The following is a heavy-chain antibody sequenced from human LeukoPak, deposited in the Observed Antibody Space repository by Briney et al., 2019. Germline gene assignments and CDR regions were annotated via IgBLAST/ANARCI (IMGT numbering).Heavy chain of an antibody. CDR2: IYYSGST. CDR3: ARSYGSGSYYKYYYYMDV. D-gene: IGHD3-10*01. Sequence: GSLRLSCAAFGFTFSSYSMNWVRQAPGKGREGIGSIYYSGSTYYNPSLKSRVTISVDTSKNQFSLKLSSVAAADTAVYYCARSYGSGSYYKYYYYMDVWGKGTTVTVSS. CDR1: GFTFSSYS. V-gene: IGHV4-39*07. J-gene: IGHJ6*03.